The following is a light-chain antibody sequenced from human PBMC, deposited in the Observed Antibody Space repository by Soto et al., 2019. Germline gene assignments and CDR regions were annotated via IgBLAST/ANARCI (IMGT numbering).Light chain of an antibody. CDR3: AAWDGSLSAVL. V-gene: IGLV1-44*01. CDR1: GSNIGSNA. CDR2: SND. Sequence: QLVLTQPPSASGTPGQRVTISCSGSGSNIGSNAVNWYQHIPGTAPKLLMYSNDQRPSGVPDRFSGSKSGTSASLAISGLQSEDEADYYCAAWDGSLSAVLFGGGTKVTVL. J-gene: IGLJ2*01.